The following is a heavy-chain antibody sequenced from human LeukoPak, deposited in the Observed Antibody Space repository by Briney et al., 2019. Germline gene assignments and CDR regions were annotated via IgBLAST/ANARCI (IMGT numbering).Heavy chain of an antibody. CDR2: ISYDGSNK. Sequence: GGSLRLSCAASGFTFSSYAMHWVRQAPGKGLEWVAVISYDGSNKYYADSVKGRFTIPRDNSKNTLYLQMNSLRAKDTAVYYCARDQGQLWLQPLFDYWGQGTLVTVS. D-gene: IGHD5-18*01. V-gene: IGHV3-30-3*01. CDR1: GFTFSSYA. CDR3: ARDQGQLWLQPLFDY. J-gene: IGHJ4*02.